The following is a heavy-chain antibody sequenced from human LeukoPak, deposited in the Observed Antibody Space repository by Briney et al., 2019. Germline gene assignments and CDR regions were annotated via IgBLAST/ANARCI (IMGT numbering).Heavy chain of an antibody. CDR3: AKDIAEYDSKKGLGQACDY. V-gene: IGHV3-30*02. CDR1: GFTFSSYC. CDR2: IRYDGSNK. Sequence: GSLRLSCAASGFTFSSYCMHWVRQPPGKGLEWVAFIRYDGSNKYYADSVKGRFTISRDNSKNTLYMQMNSLKAEDTAVYYCAKDIAEYDSKKGLGQACDYWGQGTLVTVSS. D-gene: IGHD4-11*01. J-gene: IGHJ4*02.